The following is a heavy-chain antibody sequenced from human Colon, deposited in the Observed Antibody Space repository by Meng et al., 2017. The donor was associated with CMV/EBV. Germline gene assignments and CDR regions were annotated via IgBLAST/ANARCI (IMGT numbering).Heavy chain of an antibody. CDR3: ARAPDIGGRPPGPFQY. CDR2: INHSGST. CDR1: GESFGGFY. Sequence: QRQLTHWGEGLLKPSETLSLTCAGYGESFGGFYWSWIRQPPGKGLEWIGEINHSGSTNYNPSLKSRVTISVDTSKNQFSLKLSSVTAADTAVYYCARAPDIGGRPPGPFQYWSQGALVTVSS. D-gene: IGHD5-12*01. J-gene: IGHJ4*02. V-gene: IGHV4-34*01.